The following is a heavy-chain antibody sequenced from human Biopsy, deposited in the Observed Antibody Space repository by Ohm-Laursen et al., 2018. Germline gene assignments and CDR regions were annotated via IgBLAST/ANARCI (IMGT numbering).Heavy chain of an antibody. CDR3: VKAYSAIYWFDP. V-gene: IGHV3-23*01. Sequence: GSLRLSCTASGFIFSRNDMSWVRQAPEKGLEWVSGISGSGASTYYADSVKGRFTISGDNSKNTLFLQMDSLRADDTAVYYCVKAYSAIYWFDPWGQGTLVTVSS. CDR1: GFIFSRND. CDR2: ISGSGAST. J-gene: IGHJ5*02. D-gene: IGHD2-21*01.